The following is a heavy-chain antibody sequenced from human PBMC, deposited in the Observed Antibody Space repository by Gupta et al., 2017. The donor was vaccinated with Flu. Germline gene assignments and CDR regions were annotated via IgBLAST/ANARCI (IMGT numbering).Heavy chain of an antibody. J-gene: IGHJ6*03. Sequence: RQAPGQGLEWMGGIIPIFGTANYAQKFQGRVTITADKSTSTAYMELSSLRSEDTAVYYCARAKGEYYYYMDVWGKGTTVTVSS. CDR3: ARAKGEYYYYMDV. V-gene: IGHV1-69*06. CDR2: IIPIFGTA.